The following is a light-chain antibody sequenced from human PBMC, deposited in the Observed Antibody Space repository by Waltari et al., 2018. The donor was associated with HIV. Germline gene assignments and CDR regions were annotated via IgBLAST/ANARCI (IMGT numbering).Light chain of an antibody. Sequence: QSALTQPASVSGSPGQSLTIPCDLNDNEYVSWYQRHPGKAPKVIIYEVTNRPPGLSNRFSGSKSGNTATLTISGLQPEDEADYFCTSYISGTSPVFGRGTRVTVL. CDR2: EVT. CDR1: DLNDNEY. J-gene: IGLJ2*01. V-gene: IGLV2-14*01. CDR3: TSYISGTSPV.